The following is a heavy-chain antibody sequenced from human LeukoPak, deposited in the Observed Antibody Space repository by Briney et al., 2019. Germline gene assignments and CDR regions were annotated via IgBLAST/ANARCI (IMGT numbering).Heavy chain of an antibody. CDR3: AGGISATGGG. CDR2: INSDGSIT. J-gene: IGHJ3*01. D-gene: IGHD6-13*01. Sequence: PGGSLRLSCAASGFTFSTYWTHCVPQVPGEGLVWVSRINSDGSITTYADSVKGRFTISRDNAKNTLYLQMNSLRVEDTAVYYCAGGISATGGGWGQGTMVTVSS. CDR1: GFTFSTYW. V-gene: IGHV3-74*01.